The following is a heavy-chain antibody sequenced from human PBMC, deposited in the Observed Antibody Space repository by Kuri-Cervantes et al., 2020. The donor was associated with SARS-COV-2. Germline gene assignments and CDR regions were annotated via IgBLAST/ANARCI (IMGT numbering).Heavy chain of an antibody. CDR3: TRDSHYDFLTGYYSDF. D-gene: IGHD3-9*01. Sequence: GGSLRLSCAASGFTFSSYAMHWVRQAPGKGLEWVAVISYDGSNKYYADSLRGRFTMSRDNADNSLFLQMNNLRADDTAIYYCTRDSHYDFLTGYYSDFWGQGTLVTVSS. CDR1: GFTFSSYA. CDR2: ISYDGSNK. J-gene: IGHJ4*02. V-gene: IGHV3-30*04.